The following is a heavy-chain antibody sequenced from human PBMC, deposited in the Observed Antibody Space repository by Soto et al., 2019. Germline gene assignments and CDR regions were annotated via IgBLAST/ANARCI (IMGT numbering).Heavy chain of an antibody. Sequence: PGGSLRLSCAASGFTFSSYAMSWVRQAPGKGLEWVSAISGSGGSTYYADSVKGRFTISRDNSKNTLYLQMNSLRAEDTAVYYCAKEHCSGDSCDELNDAFDIWGQGTMVTVSS. J-gene: IGHJ3*02. V-gene: IGHV3-23*01. CDR3: AKEHCSGDSCDELNDAFDI. D-gene: IGHD2-15*01. CDR1: GFTFSSYA. CDR2: ISGSGGST.